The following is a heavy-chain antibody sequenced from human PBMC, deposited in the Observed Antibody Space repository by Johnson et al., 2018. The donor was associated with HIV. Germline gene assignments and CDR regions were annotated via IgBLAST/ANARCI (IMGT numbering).Heavy chain of an antibody. V-gene: IGHV3-30-3*01. CDR3: ARVSLGRHAFDI. CDR1: GFTVSSNY. Sequence: QVKLVESGGGLIQPGGSLRLSCAASGFTVSSNYMSWVRQAPGKGLEWVALISFDGSNRYYADSVKGRFTISRDNSKNTLYLQMNSLRAEDTAVYYCARVSLGRHAFDIWGQGTMVTVSS. D-gene: IGHD1-26*01. J-gene: IGHJ3*02. CDR2: ISFDGSNR.